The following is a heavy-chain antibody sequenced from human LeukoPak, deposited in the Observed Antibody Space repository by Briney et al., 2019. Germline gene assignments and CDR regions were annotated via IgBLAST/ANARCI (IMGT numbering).Heavy chain of an antibody. CDR3: ARDYRGRYYNTGENYNYGMDV. CDR1: GGSISSYY. Sequence: SETLSLTCTVSGGSISSYYWSWIRQPPGKGLEWIGYIYYSGSTNYSPSLKSRVTISLGTSKNQFSLKLSSVTAADTAVYYCARDYRGRYYNTGENYNYGMDVWGQGTTVTVSS. J-gene: IGHJ6*02. CDR2: IYYSGST. V-gene: IGHV4-59*01. D-gene: IGHD3-10*01.